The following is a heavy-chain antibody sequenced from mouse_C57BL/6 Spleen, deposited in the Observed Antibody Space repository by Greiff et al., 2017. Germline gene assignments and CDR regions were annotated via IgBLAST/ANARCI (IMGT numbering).Heavy chain of an antibody. CDR3: AMITTVGDWYFDV. Sequence: LQESGPELVKPGASVKISCKASGYSFTDYNMNWVKQSNGKSLEWIGVINPNYGTTSYNQKFKGKATLTVDQSSSTAYMQLNSLTSEDSAVYYCAMITTVGDWYFDVWGTGTTVTVSS. V-gene: IGHV1-39*01. D-gene: IGHD1-1*01. CDR2: INPNYGTT. J-gene: IGHJ1*03. CDR1: GYSFTDYN.